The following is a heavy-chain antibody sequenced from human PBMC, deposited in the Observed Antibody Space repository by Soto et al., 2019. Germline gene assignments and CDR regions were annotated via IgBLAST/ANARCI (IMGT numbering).Heavy chain of an antibody. CDR2: IYTSGST. J-gene: IGHJ6*02. CDR1: GGSISRYY. CDR3: ARLGSSWVVGMDV. V-gene: IGHV4-4*07. Sequence: SETLSLTCTVSGGSISRYYWSWIRQPAGKGLEWIGRIYTSGSTNYNPSLKSRVTMSVDTSKNQFSLKLSSVTAADTAVYYCARLGSSWVVGMDVWGQGTTVTVSS. D-gene: IGHD6-13*01.